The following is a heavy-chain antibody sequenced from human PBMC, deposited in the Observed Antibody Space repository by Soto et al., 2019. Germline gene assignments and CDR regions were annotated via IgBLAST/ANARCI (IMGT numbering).Heavy chain of an antibody. D-gene: IGHD3-16*01. Sequence: QVQLQESGPGLVKPSQTLSLTCTVSGDSISRGGYYYNWIRQLPGKGLEWIGYIYHSGSTNYNPCLKRRVTRSGDTSKNQLSLEFRSVTAADTAVCYCVREGAGGSGLGWFDPRGQGTQVTVSS. J-gene: IGHJ5*01. V-gene: IGHV4-31*03. CDR1: GDSISRGGYY. CDR2: IYHSGST. CDR3: VREGAGGSGLGWFDP.